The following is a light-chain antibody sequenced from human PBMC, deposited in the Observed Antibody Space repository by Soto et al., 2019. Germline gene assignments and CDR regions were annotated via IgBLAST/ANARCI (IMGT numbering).Light chain of an antibody. Sequence: QSVLTQPRSVSGSPGQSVTISCTGTSSDVGGYNYVSWYQQNPGKAPKLMIYDVSKRPSGVPDRFSGSRSGNTASLTISGLQADYEADSSCCSYEARSTHVFGPVTEVT. CDR1: SSDVGGYNY. CDR2: DVS. CDR3: CSYEARSTHV. J-gene: IGLJ1*01. V-gene: IGLV2-11*01.